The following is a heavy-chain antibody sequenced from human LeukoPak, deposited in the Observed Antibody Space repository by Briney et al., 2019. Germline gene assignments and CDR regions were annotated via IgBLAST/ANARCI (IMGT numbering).Heavy chain of an antibody. CDR3: AKDAYSGYGDFYY. D-gene: IGHD4-17*01. CDR2: INWKGDSI. Sequence: GINWKGDSIRFAVSVKGRFTISRDNAKNSLYLQMNNLGVEDTALYYCAKDAYSGYGDFYYWGQGTLVTVSS. V-gene: IGHV3-9*01. J-gene: IGHJ4*02.